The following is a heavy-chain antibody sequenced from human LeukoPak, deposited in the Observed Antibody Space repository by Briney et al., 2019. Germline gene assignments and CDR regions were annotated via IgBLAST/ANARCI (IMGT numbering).Heavy chain of an antibody. J-gene: IGHJ4*02. D-gene: IGHD4-17*01. Sequence: GGSLRLSCEAPGFTFSSYGMHGFGRVPGKGLEGVAVIWYDGSNKYYADSVKGRFTISRDNSKNTLYLQMNSLRAEDMAVYYCARDLDYGDHSYFDYWGQGTLVTVSS. CDR3: ARDLDYGDHSYFDY. V-gene: IGHV3-33*01. CDR1: GFTFSSYG. CDR2: IWYDGSNK.